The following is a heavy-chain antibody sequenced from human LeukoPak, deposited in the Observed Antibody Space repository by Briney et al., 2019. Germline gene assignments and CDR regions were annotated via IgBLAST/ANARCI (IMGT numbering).Heavy chain of an antibody. CDR1: GFTVSNNY. J-gene: IGHJ4*02. V-gene: IGHV3-66*01. D-gene: IGHD6-13*01. CDR2: IYSGGST. CDR3: ARGRVSVYSSSWYYDY. Sequence: PGGSLRLSCAASGFTVSNNYMSWVRQAPGKGLEWASVIYSGGSTYYADSVNGRFTISRDNSKNTVSLQMNSLRAEDTAVYYCARGRVSVYSSSWYYDYWGQGTLVTVSS.